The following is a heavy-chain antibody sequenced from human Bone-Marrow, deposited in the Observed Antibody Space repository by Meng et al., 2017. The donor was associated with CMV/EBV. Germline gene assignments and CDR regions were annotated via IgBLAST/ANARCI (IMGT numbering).Heavy chain of an antibody. D-gene: IGHD3-16*02. J-gene: IGHJ4*02. Sequence: GESLKISCAASGFTFSSYGMHWVRQAPGKGLEWVAVIWYDGSNKYYADSVKGRFTISRDNAKNSLYLQMNSLRAEDTAVYYCASVDYVWGSYRYTASTSDYWGQGTLVTVSS. CDR1: GFTFSSYG. V-gene: IGHV3-33*03. CDR3: ASVDYVWGSYRYTASTSDY. CDR2: IWYDGSNK.